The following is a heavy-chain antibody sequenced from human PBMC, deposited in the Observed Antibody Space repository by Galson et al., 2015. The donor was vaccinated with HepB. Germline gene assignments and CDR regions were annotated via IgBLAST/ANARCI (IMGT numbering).Heavy chain of an antibody. D-gene: IGHD5-24*01. CDR2: ISGSGGST. CDR3: AKEVTRDGYNDPFDY. CDR1: GFTFSSYA. Sequence: SLRLSCAASGFTFSSYAMSWVRQAPGKGLEWVSAISGSGGSTYYADSVKGRFTISRDNSKNTPYLQMNSLRAEDTAVYYCAKEVTRDGYNDPFDYWGQGTLVTVSS. V-gene: IGHV3-23*01. J-gene: IGHJ4*02.